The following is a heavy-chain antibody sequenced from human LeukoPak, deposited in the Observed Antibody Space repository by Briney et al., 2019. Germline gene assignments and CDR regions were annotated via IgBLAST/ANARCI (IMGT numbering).Heavy chain of an antibody. CDR3: ARLGYSYGYIYAFDI. CDR2: IYSGGST. D-gene: IGHD5-18*01. J-gene: IGHJ3*02. Sequence: GGSLRLSCAASGFTVSSNYMSWVRQAPGKGLEWVSVIYSGGSTYYADSVKGRFTISRDNSKNTLYLQMNSLRAEDTAVYYCARLGYSYGYIYAFDIWGQGSMVTVSS. V-gene: IGHV3-66*01. CDR1: GFTVSSNY.